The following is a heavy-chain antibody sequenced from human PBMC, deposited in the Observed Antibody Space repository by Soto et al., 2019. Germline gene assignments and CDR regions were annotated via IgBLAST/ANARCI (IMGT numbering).Heavy chain of an antibody. J-gene: IGHJ4*02. CDR1: GGSFRGYY. Sequence: QVHLQQWGAGLLKPSETLSLTCAVYGGSFRGYYWSWIRQPPGKGLEWIGEINHSGSTNYNPSLKSRVTISVDTSKNQFSLKLSSVTAADTAVYYCARGLGYSYGYWGQGTLVTVSS. CDR2: INHSGST. D-gene: IGHD5-18*01. V-gene: IGHV4-34*01. CDR3: ARGLGYSYGY.